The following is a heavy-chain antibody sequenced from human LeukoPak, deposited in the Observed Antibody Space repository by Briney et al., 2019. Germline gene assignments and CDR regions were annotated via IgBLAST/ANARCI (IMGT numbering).Heavy chain of an antibody. V-gene: IGHV4-59*01. Sequence: SETLSPTCTVSGGSISSYYWSWIRQPPGKGLEWIGYIYYSGSTNYNPSLKSRVTISVDTSKNQFSLKLSSVTAADTAVYYCARGDDSSGYYFRDAFDIWGQGTMVTVSS. CDR1: GGSISSYY. CDR2: IYYSGST. D-gene: IGHD3-22*01. CDR3: ARGDDSSGYYFRDAFDI. J-gene: IGHJ3*02.